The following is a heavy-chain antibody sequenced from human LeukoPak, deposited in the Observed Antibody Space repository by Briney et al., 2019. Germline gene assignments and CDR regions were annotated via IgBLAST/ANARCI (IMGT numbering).Heavy chain of an antibody. J-gene: IGHJ4*02. CDR1: GGSISRGSYY. Sequence: SQTLSLTCTVSGGSISRGSYYWSWIRQPAGKGLEWIGRIYTSGSTNYNPSLKSRVTISVDTSKNQFSLKLSSVTAADTAVYYCARDNSNYFDYWGQGTLVTVSS. CDR2: IYTSGST. V-gene: IGHV4-61*02. D-gene: IGHD4-11*01. CDR3: ARDNSNYFDY.